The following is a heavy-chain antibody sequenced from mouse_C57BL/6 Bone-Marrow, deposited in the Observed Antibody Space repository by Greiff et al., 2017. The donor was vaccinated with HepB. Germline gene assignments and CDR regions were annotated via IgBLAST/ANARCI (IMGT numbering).Heavy chain of an antibody. J-gene: IGHJ4*01. D-gene: IGHD3-3*01. CDR2: INPNNGGT. V-gene: IGHV1-18*01. CDR3: ARWAGTKGYYAMDY. CDR1: GYTFTDYN. Sequence: VQLQQSGPELVKPGASVKIPCKASGYTFTDYNIDWVKQSHGKSLEWIGDINPNNGGTIYNQKFKGKATLTVDKSSSTAYMELRSLTSEDTAVYYCARWAGTKGYYAMDYWGQGTSVTVSS.